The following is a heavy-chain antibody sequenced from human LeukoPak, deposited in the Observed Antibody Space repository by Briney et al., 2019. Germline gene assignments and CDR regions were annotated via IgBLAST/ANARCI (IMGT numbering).Heavy chain of an antibody. D-gene: IGHD1-26*01. CDR1: GASMSSYY. Sequence: SETLSLTCTVSGASMSSYYWNWIRQPAGKGLEWIGRIYPSGSTDYNPSLKSRVTMSVDTSQNQFSLRLRSVTAADTAVYYCAREGGSYNCFDPWGQGTLVTVCS. CDR3: AREGGSYNCFDP. J-gene: IGHJ5*02. V-gene: IGHV4-4*07. CDR2: IYPSGST.